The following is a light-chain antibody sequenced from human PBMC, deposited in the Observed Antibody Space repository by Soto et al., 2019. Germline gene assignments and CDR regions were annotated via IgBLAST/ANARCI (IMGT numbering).Light chain of an antibody. CDR2: EVS. V-gene: IGLV2-14*01. CDR1: SSDIGGSNS. CDR3: SSSTSGSTPFV. J-gene: IGLJ1*01. Sequence: QAVVTQPASVPGSPGQSITISCTGTSSDIGGSNSVSWYQQHPGQAPKLMISEVSNRPSGVSNRFSGSKSGNTASLTISGLQAEDEADYYCSSSTSGSTPFVFGAGTKVTVL.